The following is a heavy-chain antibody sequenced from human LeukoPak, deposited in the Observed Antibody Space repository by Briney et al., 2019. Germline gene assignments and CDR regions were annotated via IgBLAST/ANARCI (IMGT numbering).Heavy chain of an antibody. Sequence: ASVTVSFKASGYTFTSYYMRWVRQAPGQGLEWMGIINPSGGSTSYAQKFQGRVTMTRDTSTSTVYMELSSLRSEDTAVYYCARDDGGNSSPDYWGQGTLVTVSS. CDR2: INPSGGST. CDR3: ARDDGGNSSPDY. J-gene: IGHJ4*02. V-gene: IGHV1-46*01. D-gene: IGHD4-23*01. CDR1: GYTFTSYY.